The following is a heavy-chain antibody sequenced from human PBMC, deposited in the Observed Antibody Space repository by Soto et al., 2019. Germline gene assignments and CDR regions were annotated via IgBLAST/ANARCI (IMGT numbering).Heavy chain of an antibody. J-gene: IGHJ5*02. CDR3: ARDKVTGYYYGSGSRYWFDP. CDR1: GYTFTSYG. V-gene: IGHV1-18*01. D-gene: IGHD3-10*01. Sequence: ASVNVSCKASGYTFTSYGISWVRQAPGQGLVCMGWISTYNGNTNYAQKLQGRVTMTTDTSTSTAYMELRSLRSDDTAVYYCARDKVTGYYYGSGSRYWFDPWGQGTLVTVSS. CDR2: ISTYNGNT.